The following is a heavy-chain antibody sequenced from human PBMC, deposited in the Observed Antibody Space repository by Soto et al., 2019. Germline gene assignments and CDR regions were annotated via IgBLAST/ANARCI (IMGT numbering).Heavy chain of an antibody. Sequence: GASVKVSCKASGYTFTIYAMHWVRQAPGQRLEWMGWINAGNGNTKYSQKFQGWVTMTRDTSISTAYMELSRLRSDDTAVYYCARDGRVFGPMDVWGQGTTVTSP. D-gene: IGHD3-3*01. V-gene: IGHV1-3*01. J-gene: IGHJ6*02. CDR1: GYTFTIYA. CDR2: INAGNGNT. CDR3: ARDGRVFGPMDV.